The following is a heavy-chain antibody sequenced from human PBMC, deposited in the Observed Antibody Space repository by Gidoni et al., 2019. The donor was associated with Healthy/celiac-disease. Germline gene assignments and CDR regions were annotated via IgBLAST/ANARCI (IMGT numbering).Heavy chain of an antibody. D-gene: IGHD3-22*01. V-gene: IGHV4-31*02. Sequence: IGYIYYSGSTYYNPSLKSRVTISVDTSKNQFSLKLSSGTAADTAVYYCARVIVSSGYRFDYWGQGTLVTVSS. J-gene: IGHJ4*02. CDR3: ARVIVSSGYRFDY. CDR2: IYYSGST.